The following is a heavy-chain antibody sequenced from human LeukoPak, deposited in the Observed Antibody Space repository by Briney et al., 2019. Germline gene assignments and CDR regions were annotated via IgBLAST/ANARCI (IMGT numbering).Heavy chain of an antibody. V-gene: IGHV4-34*01. CDR1: GGSFSGYY. CDR3: ARVSGYDWESFYDY. Sequence: SETLSLTCAVYGGSFSGYYWSWIRQPPGKGLEWIGEINHSGSTNYNPSLKSRVTISVDTSKNQFSLKLRSVTAADTAVYYCARVSGYDWESFYDYWGQGTLVTVSS. D-gene: IGHD5-12*01. CDR2: INHSGST. J-gene: IGHJ4*02.